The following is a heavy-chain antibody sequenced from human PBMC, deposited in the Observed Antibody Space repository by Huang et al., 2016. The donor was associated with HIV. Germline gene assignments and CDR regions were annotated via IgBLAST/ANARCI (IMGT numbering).Heavy chain of an antibody. V-gene: IGHV3-30*03. Sequence: QVQLVESGGGVVQPGRSLRLSCAASGFIFSNYGMHWVRQGQGKGLEWVAIISYEGSNKYYTDSVKGRFSISRDNSKNTMDLQMNSLRAEDTAVYYCALKGDSSGWEYFRHWGQGTLVTVSS. D-gene: IGHD6-19*01. CDR1: GFIFSNYG. CDR2: ISYEGSNK. CDR3: ALKGDSSGWEYFRH. J-gene: IGHJ1*01.